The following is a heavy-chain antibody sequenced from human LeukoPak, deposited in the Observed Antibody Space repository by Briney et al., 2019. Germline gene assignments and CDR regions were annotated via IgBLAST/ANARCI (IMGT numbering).Heavy chain of an antibody. CDR1: GGSISSYY. J-gene: IGHJ4*02. V-gene: IGHV4-59*01. Sequence: SETLSLTCTVSGGSISSYYWSWIRQPPGKGLEWIGYIYYSGSTNYNPSLKSRVIISVDTSKNQFSLKLSSVTAADTAVYYCARETLRCLDYWGQGTLVTVSS. CDR3: ARETLRCLDY. CDR2: IYYSGST. D-gene: IGHD4-17*01.